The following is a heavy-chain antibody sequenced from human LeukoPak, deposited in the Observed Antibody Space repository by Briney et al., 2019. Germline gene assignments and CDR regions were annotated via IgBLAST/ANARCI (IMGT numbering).Heavy chain of an antibody. J-gene: IGHJ5*02. D-gene: IGHD2-2*01. CDR2: IYYSGST. Sequence: SETLSLTCTVSGGSISSSSYYWGWIRQPPGKGLEWIGSIYYSGSTYYNPSLKSRVTISVDTSKNQFSLKLSSVTAADTAVYYCARHGSSSTTVGPWGQGTLVTVSS. CDR1: GGSISSSSYY. CDR3: ARHGSSSTTVGP. V-gene: IGHV4-39*01.